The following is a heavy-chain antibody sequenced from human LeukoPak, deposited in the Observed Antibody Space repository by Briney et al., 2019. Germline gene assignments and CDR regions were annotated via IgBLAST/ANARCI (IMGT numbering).Heavy chain of an antibody. CDR2: INQDGNRV. J-gene: IGHJ4*02. CDR3: ATTFPYCGDGTCAL. Sequence: GGSLRLSCAAPGLTFSSYWMSWVRQAPGKGLEWVANINQDGNRVNYVDSVKGRVSISGDNANNALFLQMHSLRVEDTAIYYCATTFPYCGDGTCALGGQGAQVTVSS. D-gene: IGHD2-15*01. V-gene: IGHV3-7*01. CDR1: GLTFSSYW.